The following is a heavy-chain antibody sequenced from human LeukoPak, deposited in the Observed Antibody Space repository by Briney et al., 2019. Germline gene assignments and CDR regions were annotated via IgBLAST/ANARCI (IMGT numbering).Heavy chain of an antibody. J-gene: IGHJ3*02. Sequence: GGSLRLSCGASGFTFSNYWMHWVRQVPGKGLVWVARINTDGSGAAYADSVKGRFTISRDNAKNTLYLQMSSLKVEDMALYFCAKGRPIDIWGQGTMVIVSS. CDR3: AKGRPIDI. CDR1: GFTFSNYW. V-gene: IGHV3-74*01. CDR2: INTDGSGA. D-gene: IGHD6-6*01.